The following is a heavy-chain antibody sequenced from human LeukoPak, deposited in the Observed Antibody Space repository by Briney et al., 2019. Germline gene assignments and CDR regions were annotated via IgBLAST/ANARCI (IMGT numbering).Heavy chain of an antibody. V-gene: IGHV3-21*01. Sequence: PGGSLRLSCAASGFTFSSYSMNWVRQAPGKGLEWVSSISSSSSYIYYADSVKGRFTISRDNPKNSLYLQMNSLRAEDTAVYYCASFSVAGTSKPFDYWGQGTLVTVSS. CDR1: GFTFSSYS. J-gene: IGHJ4*02. D-gene: IGHD6-19*01. CDR2: ISSSSSYI. CDR3: ASFSVAGTSKPFDY.